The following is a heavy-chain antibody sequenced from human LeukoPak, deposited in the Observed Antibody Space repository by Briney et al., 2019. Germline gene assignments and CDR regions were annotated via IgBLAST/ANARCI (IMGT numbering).Heavy chain of an antibody. J-gene: IGHJ5*02. CDR3: ARPTVTNGWFDP. D-gene: IGHD4-11*01. V-gene: IGHV1-46*03. CDR1: GYTFTSYY. Sequence: ASVKVSCKASGYTFTSYYMHWVRQAPGQGLEWMGIINPSGCSTSYAQKFQGRVTMTRDTSTSTVYMELSSLRSEDTAVYYCARPTVTNGWFDPWGQGTLVTVSS. CDR2: INPSGCST.